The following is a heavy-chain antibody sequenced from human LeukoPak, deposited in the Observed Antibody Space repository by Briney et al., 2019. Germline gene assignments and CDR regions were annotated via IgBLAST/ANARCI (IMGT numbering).Heavy chain of an antibody. Sequence: GGSLRLSCAASGYTFSIYAMSWVRQAPGKGLQWVSSITSRGESTWYVDSVKGRFTITRDNSENTLYLQMHSLRAEDTAVYYCARDRPNYYGSDGHYYRRDGDYWGRGTLVSVSS. CDR3: ARDRPNYYGSDGHYYRRDGDY. CDR1: GYTFSIYA. V-gene: IGHV3-23*01. CDR2: ITSRGEST. J-gene: IGHJ4*02. D-gene: IGHD3-22*01.